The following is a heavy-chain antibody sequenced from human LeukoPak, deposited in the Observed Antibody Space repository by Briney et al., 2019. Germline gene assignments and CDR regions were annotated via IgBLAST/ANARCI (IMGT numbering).Heavy chain of an antibody. J-gene: IGHJ4*02. CDR3: AKESQLSYTGTFYIDY. Sequence: GGSLRLSCAASGSSFSDYGLNWVRQAPGKGLEWVAFIRYDGSNRYYADSVKGRFTISRDSSKSTVYLQMDSLRSEDTAIYYCAKESQLSYTGTFYIDYWGQGTLVTVSS. CDR2: IRYDGSNR. D-gene: IGHD1-26*01. V-gene: IGHV3-30*02. CDR1: GSSFSDYG.